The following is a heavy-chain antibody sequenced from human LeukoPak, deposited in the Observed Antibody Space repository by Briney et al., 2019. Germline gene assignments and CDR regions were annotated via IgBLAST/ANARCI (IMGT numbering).Heavy chain of an antibody. D-gene: IGHD2-2*01. CDR2: ISYDGSNK. CDR1: GFTFSSYG. Sequence: GGSLRLSCAASGFTFSSYGMHWVRQAPGKGLEWVAVISYDGSNKYYADSVKGRFTISRDSSKNTLYLQMNSLRAEDTAIYYCARDYCSSTSCYFSYWGQGTLVTVSS. J-gene: IGHJ4*02. CDR3: ARDYCSSTSCYFSY. V-gene: IGHV3-30*19.